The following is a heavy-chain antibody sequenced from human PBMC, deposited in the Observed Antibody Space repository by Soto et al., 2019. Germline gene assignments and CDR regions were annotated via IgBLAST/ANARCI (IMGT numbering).Heavy chain of an antibody. D-gene: IGHD4-17*01. J-gene: IGHJ2*01. V-gene: IGHV1-69*08. Sequence: QDQLVQSGAEVKKPGSSVKVSCKASGGTFSSHTFSWVRQAPGQGLEWMGRIIPALGTATYAQEFQGRVTITEDESATTVYMELNSLRSEDTAVYYCARPDFGDYWYFDLWGRGTLVTVSS. CDR1: GGTFSSHT. CDR3: ARPDFGDYWYFDL. CDR2: IIPALGTA.